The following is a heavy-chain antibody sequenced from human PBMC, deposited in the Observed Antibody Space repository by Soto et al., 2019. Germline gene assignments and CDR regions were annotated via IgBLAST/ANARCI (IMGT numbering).Heavy chain of an antibody. D-gene: IGHD1-1*01. J-gene: IGHJ6*02. CDR3: ARDAVNEHYYYGMDV. CDR1: GGSVSSGSYY. CDR2: IYYSGST. V-gene: IGHV4-61*01. Sequence: SETLSLTCTVSGGSVSSGSYYWSWIRQPPGKGLEWIGYIYYSGSTNYNPSLKSRVTMSVDTSKNQFSLKLSSVTAADTAVYYCARDAVNEHYYYGMDVWGQGTTVTVSS.